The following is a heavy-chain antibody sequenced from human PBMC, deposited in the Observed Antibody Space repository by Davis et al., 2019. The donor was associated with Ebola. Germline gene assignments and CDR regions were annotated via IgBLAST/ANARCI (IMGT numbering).Heavy chain of an antibody. CDR1: GFTFSSYA. J-gene: IGHJ4*02. Sequence: GGSLRLSCAASGFTFSSYAMHWVRQAPGKGLEWVSYISSSTTYTDYADSVKGRFTISRDNAKNSLYLQMNSLRAEDTAVYYCASARGYTYAYDYWGQGTLVTVSS. V-gene: IGHV3-21*05. D-gene: IGHD5-18*01. CDR2: ISSSTTYT. CDR3: ASARGYTYAYDY.